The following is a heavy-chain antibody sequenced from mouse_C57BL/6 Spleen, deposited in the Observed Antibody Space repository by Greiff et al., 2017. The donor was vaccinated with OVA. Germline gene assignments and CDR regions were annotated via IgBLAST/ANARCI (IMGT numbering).Heavy chain of an antibody. J-gene: IGHJ4*01. D-gene: IGHD1-1*02. Sequence: VQLQQPGAELVKPGASVKLSCKASGYTFTSYWMQWVKQRPGQGLEWIGEIDPSDSYTNYNQQFKGKATLTVDTSSSTAYMKLSSLTSEDSAVYYCARSFYGPAMDYWGQGTSVTVSS. CDR3: ARSFYGPAMDY. V-gene: IGHV1-50*01. CDR1: GYTFTSYW. CDR2: IDPSDSYT.